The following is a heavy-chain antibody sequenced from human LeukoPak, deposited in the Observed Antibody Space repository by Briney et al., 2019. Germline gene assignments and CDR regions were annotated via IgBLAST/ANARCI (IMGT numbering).Heavy chain of an antibody. V-gene: IGHV4-39*07. CDR2: IYYSGST. CDR3: ATLVGSSSFLDP. D-gene: IGHD6-13*01. J-gene: IGHJ5*02. CDR1: GGSISSSSYY. Sequence: SETLSLTCTVSGGSISSSSYYWGWIRQPPGKGLEWIGSIYYSGSTYYNPSLKSRVTISVDTSKNQFSLKLSSVTAADTAVYYCATLVGSSSFLDPWGQGTLVTVSS.